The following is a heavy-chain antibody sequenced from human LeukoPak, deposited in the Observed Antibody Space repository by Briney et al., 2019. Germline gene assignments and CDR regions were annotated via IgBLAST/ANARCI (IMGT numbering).Heavy chain of an antibody. CDR3: ARDTNSDFWSGYSGYMDV. D-gene: IGHD3-3*01. CDR1: GFTFTNHA. J-gene: IGHJ6*03. V-gene: IGHV3-23*01. CDR2: ISGRGDKT. Sequence: GGSLRLSCTASGFTFTNHAMSWLRQAPGKGLEWVSCISGRGDKTYYADSVKGRFTISRDNSKNTLYVQMNSLRAEDTAVYYCARDTNSDFWSGYSGYMDVWGKGTTVTVSS.